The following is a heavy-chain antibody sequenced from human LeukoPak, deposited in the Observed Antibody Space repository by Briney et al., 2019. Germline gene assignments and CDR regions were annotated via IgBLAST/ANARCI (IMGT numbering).Heavy chain of an antibody. CDR3: ARGLWGSGSYWFDP. V-gene: IGHV4-34*01. CDR2: INHSGST. Sequence: SETLSLTCTVSGGSISGYYWSWIRQPPGKGLEWIGKINHSGSTNYNPSLKSRVTISVDTSKNQFSLKLSSVTAADTAVYYCARGLWGSGSYWFDPWGQGTLVTVSS. CDR1: GGSISGYY. J-gene: IGHJ5*02. D-gene: IGHD3-10*01.